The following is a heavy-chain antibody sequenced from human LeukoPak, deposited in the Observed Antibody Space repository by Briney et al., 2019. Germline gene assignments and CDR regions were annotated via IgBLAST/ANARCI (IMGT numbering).Heavy chain of an antibody. CDR1: GGSISSYY. Sequence: SETLSLTCTVSGGSISSYYWSWIRQPPGKGPEWIGYIYYSWSTNYNPSLKSRVTISVDTSKNQFSLKLSSVTAADTAVYYCARGLYGDYHGDYSGYYYYGMDVWGQGTTVTVSS. CDR3: ARGLYGDYHGDYSGYYYYGMDV. V-gene: IGHV4-59*01. D-gene: IGHD4-17*01. CDR2: IYYSWST. J-gene: IGHJ6*02.